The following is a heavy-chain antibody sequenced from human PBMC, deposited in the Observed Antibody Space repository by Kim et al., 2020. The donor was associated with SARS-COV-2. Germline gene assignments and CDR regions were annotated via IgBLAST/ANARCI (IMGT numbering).Heavy chain of an antibody. CDR3: ARYVRFGDWFDP. Sequence: SETLSLTCTVSGGSVSSSAYNWGWIRQPPGKGLDGIGCIHYTGSTFYNPSLKGRVTMSVDTSKNQFSLRLTSVTAADTAVYYCARYVRFGDWFDPWGQGTLVTVSS. CDR2: IHYTGST. D-gene: IGHD3-3*01. V-gene: IGHV4-39*01. CDR1: GGSVSSSAYN. J-gene: IGHJ5*02.